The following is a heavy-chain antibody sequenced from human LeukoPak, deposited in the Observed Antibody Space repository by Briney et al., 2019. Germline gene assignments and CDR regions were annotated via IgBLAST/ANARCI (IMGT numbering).Heavy chain of an antibody. Sequence: GGSLRLSCAPSGFTFSSYAMSWVRQAPGKGLEWVSGIGASGGSTYYADSVKGRFTISRDNSKNTLYLQMNSLRTEDTAVYYCAKSAYNYPTHLDYWGQGTLVTVSS. V-gene: IGHV3-23*01. J-gene: IGHJ4*02. CDR2: IGASGGST. CDR3: AKSAYNYPTHLDY. CDR1: GFTFSSYA. D-gene: IGHD5-24*01.